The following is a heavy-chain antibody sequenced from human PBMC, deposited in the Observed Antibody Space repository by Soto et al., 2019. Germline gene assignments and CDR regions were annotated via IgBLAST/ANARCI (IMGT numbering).Heavy chain of an antibody. V-gene: IGHV1-69*13. Sequence: SVKVSCTASGGTFSSYAISWVRQAPGQGLEWMGGIIPIFGTANYAQKFQGRVTITADESTSTAYMELSSLRSEDTAVYYCARIDVDTAMEFDYWGQGTLVTVS. CDR1: GGTFSSYA. CDR3: ARIDVDTAMEFDY. D-gene: IGHD5-18*01. J-gene: IGHJ4*02. CDR2: IIPIFGTA.